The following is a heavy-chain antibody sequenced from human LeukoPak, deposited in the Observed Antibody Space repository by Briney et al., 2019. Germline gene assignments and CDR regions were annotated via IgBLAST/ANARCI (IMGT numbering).Heavy chain of an antibody. Sequence: KPGGSMKLSCAASGFTFSSYSMNWVRQAPGKGLEWVSSISSSSSYIYYADSVKGRFTISRDNAKNSLYLQMNSLRAEDTAVYYCARGRGYYYDSSLSGIDYWGRGTLVTVSS. CDR1: GFTFSSYS. CDR3: ARGRGYYYDSSLSGIDY. D-gene: IGHD3-22*01. V-gene: IGHV3-21*01. CDR2: ISSSSSYI. J-gene: IGHJ4*01.